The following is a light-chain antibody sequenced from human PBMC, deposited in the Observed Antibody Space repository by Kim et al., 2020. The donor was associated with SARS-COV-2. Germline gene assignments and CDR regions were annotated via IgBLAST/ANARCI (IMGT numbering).Light chain of an antibody. CDR2: VNSDGST. CDR3: QTWGPGIRV. CDR1: SGRRIDA. Sequence: SVRPTYRLDSGRRIDATAWHRKQPEKGPRYLMKVNSDGSTSKGDGIPDRFSGYTSGAERYLTISSLQSEDEADYYCQTWGPGIRVFGGGTQLTVL. J-gene: IGLJ3*02. V-gene: IGLV4-69*01.